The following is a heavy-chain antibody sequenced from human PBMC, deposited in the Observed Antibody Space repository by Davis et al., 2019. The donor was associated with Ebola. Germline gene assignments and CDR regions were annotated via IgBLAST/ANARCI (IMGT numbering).Heavy chain of an antibody. CDR2: INPSGGST. CDR3: ARHDTMIVDAFDI. V-gene: IGHV1-46*01. D-gene: IGHD3-22*01. Sequence: SVTVSCKASRYTFPSHYMHWVRQAPGQGLEWMGIINPSGGSTSYAQKFQGRVTMTRDTSTSTVHMELSSLRSEDTAVYYCARHDTMIVDAFDIWGQGTMVTVSS. J-gene: IGHJ3*02. CDR1: RYTFPSHY.